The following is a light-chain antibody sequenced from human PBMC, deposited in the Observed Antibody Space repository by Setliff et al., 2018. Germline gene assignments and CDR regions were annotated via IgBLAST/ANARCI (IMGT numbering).Light chain of an antibody. CDR2: SNS. V-gene: IGLV1-44*01. Sequence: QSVLTQPPSASGTPGQRVTISCSGSDSNIGTNTVNWYQQLPGTAPKLLIYSNSQRPSGVPDRFSGFRSGTSASLAISGPQSEDEADYYCASWDDSLNGYWVFGGGTKVTVL. CDR3: ASWDDSLNGYWV. J-gene: IGLJ3*02. CDR1: DSNIGTNT.